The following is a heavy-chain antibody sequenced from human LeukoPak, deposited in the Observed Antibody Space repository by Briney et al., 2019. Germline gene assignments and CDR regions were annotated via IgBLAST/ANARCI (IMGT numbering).Heavy chain of an antibody. J-gene: IGHJ6*02. Sequence: PGGSLRLSCAASGFTFSDYYMSWLRQAPGKGLEWVSFISGSATTTYYVDSVKGRFTLSRDNAKNSLYLQMNSLRAEDSAVYYCARDMYYGSGTPMQYGMDVWGPGTTVTVSS. CDR3: ARDMYYGSGTPMQYGMDV. CDR1: GFTFSDYY. V-gene: IGHV3-11*01. D-gene: IGHD3-10*01. CDR2: ISGSATTT.